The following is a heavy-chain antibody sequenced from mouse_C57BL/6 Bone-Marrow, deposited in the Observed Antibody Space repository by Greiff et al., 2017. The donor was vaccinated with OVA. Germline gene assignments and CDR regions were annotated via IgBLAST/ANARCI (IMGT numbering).Heavy chain of an antibody. D-gene: IGHD2-3*01. CDR2: IDPSDSYT. CDR3: AREGDGYYGWYFDV. V-gene: IGHV1-50*01. J-gene: IGHJ1*03. CDR1: GYTFTSYW. Sequence: QVQLQQPGAELVKPGASVKLSCKASGYTFTSYWMQWVKQRPGQGLEWIGEIDPSDSYTNYNQKFKGKATLTVDPSSSTAYMQLSSLTSEDSAVYYCAREGDGYYGWYFDVWGTGTTVTVSS.